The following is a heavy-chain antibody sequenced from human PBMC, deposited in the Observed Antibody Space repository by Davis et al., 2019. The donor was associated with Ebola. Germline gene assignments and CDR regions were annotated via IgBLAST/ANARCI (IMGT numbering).Heavy chain of an antibody. CDR1: GFTFSGYE. D-gene: IGHD1-26*01. V-gene: IGHV3-48*03. J-gene: IGHJ2*01. Sequence: GESLKISCAASGFTFSGYEMNWVRQAPGKGLEWVSYISSSGSTIYYADSVKGRFTISRDNAKNSLYLQMNSLRAEDTAVYYCAKGGGSYGNWYFDLWGRGTLVTVSS. CDR3: AKGGGSYGNWYFDL. CDR2: ISSSGSTI.